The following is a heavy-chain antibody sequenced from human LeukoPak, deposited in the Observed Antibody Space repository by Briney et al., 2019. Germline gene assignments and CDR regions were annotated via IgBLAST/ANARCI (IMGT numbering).Heavy chain of an antibody. V-gene: IGHV1-46*01. J-gene: IGHJ6*02. CDR2: INPSGGST. CDR3: ARVRGRTPMARATSYYGMDV. D-gene: IGHD2-15*01. Sequence: ASVKVSCKASGYTFTSYYMHWVRQAPGQGLEWMGIINPSGGSTSYAQKFQGRVTMTRGTSTSTVYMELSSLRSEDTAVYYCARVRGRTPMARATSYYGMDVWGQGTTVTVSS. CDR1: GYTFTSYY.